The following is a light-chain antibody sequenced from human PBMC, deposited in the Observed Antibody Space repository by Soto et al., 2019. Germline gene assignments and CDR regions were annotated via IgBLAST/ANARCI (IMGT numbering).Light chain of an antibody. Sequence: DIQMTQSPSSLSASVGDRVTITCRASQGIIDYVAWFQQKPGKAPKILIYAESTLQSGVPYRFSGSGSGTDFTLTLPSRQPQDDAIYYCQKNHNAPQTVGQGPKVEI. V-gene: IGKV1-27*01. CDR3: QKNHNAPQT. CDR2: AES. J-gene: IGKJ1*01. CDR1: QGIIDY.